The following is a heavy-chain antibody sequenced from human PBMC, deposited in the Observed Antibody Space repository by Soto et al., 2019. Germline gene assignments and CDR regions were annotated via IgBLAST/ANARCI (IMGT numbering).Heavy chain of an antibody. Sequence: SETLSLTCGVSGYSISTGYYGAWIRQTPGKGLEWIGSINRSGKTYYNPSLKSRVTFSIDTSKNQFALKLSSVTAADTAVYYCGRSGDDYGYYIDYWGQGTLVTVSS. V-gene: IGHV4-38-2*01. CDR2: INRSGKT. J-gene: IGHJ4*02. D-gene: IGHD4-17*01. CDR3: GRSGDDYGYYIDY. CDR1: GYSISTGYY.